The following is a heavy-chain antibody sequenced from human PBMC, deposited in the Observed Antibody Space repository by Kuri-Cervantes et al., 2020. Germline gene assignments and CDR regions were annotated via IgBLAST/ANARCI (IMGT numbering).Heavy chain of an antibody. D-gene: IGHD3-10*01. Sequence: SETLSLTCTVSGGSISTYYWSWIRQPPGKGLEWIGYIHYSGSTIYNPSLKSRVTISVDTSKNQFSLKLSSVTAADTAVYYCARFRITMVRIYYYGMDVWGQGTTVTVSS. J-gene: IGHJ6*02. CDR3: ARFRITMVRIYYYGMDV. V-gene: IGHV4-59*12. CDR1: GGSISTYY. CDR2: IHYSGST.